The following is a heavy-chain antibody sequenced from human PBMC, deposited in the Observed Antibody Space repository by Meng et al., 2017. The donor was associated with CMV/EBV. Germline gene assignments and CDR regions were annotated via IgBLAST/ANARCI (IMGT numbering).Heavy chain of an antibody. D-gene: IGHD2-2*01. CDR3: ARSHCSSTSCYPTGNGMDV. CDR2: INPNSGGT. Sequence: ASVKVSCKASGYTFTGYYMHWVRQAPGQGLEWMGWINPNSGGTNYAQKFQGRVTMTRDTSISTAYMELSRLRSDDTAVHYCARSHCSSTSCYPTGNGMDVWGQGTTVTVSS. V-gene: IGHV1-2*02. CDR1: GYTFTGYY. J-gene: IGHJ6*02.